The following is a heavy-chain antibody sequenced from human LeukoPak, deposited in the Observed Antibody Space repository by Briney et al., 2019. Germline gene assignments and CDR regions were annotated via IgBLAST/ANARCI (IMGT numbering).Heavy chain of an antibody. D-gene: IGHD6-13*01. J-gene: IGHJ4*02. CDR3: AKTGGSSWSQFDY. CDR1: GFTFSDHS. Sequence: GGSLRLSCAASGFTFSDHSMGWVRQGPGKGLEWISYVTNSTNTKYYIDSVEGRFTISRDNAKSSLHLQMNSLRAEDTAVYYCAKTGGSSWSQFDYWGQGTLVTVSS. CDR2: VTNSTNTK. V-gene: IGHV3-11*01.